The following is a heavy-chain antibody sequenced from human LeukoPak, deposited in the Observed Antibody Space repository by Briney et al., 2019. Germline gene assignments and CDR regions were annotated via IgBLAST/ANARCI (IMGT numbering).Heavy chain of an antibody. V-gene: IGHV4-34*01. J-gene: IGHJ4*02. CDR1: GASMSSNY. CDR3: ARVKVVAARRPAFDY. CDR2: INHSGST. D-gene: IGHD2-15*01. Sequence: SETLSLTCNVSGASMSSNYWSCIRQPPGKGLEWIGEINHSGSTNYNPSLKSRVTISVDTSKNQFSLKLSSVTAADTAVYYCARVKVVAARRPAFDYWGQGTLVTVSS.